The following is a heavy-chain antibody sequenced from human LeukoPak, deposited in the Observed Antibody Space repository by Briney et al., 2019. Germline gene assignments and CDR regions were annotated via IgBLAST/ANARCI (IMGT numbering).Heavy chain of an antibody. CDR1: GASISGPS. J-gene: IGHJ5*02. CDR2: IYYSGAT. Sequence: PSETLSLTCTVSGASISGPSWNWIRQPPGKGLEWIGRIYYSGATNYNPSLKGRATMSIDTSKNQFSLKLSSVTAADTAVYYCARRPVEMAATREDNWLDPWGQGTLVTVSS. V-gene: IGHV4-59*08. D-gene: IGHD5-24*01. CDR3: ARRPVEMAATREDNWLDP.